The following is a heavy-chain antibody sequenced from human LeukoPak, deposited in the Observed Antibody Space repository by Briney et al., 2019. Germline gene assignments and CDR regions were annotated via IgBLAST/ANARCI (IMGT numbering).Heavy chain of an antibody. V-gene: IGHV1-46*01. Sequence: ASVKVSCKASGYTFTSYYMHWVRQAPGQGLEWMGIINPSGGSTSYAQKFQGRVTMTRDMSTSTVYMELSRLRSDDTAVYYCARLTAFGDYYYYYYMDVWGKGTTVTVSS. CDR1: GYTFTSYY. CDR2: INPSGGST. CDR3: ARLTAFGDYYYYYYMDV. J-gene: IGHJ6*03. D-gene: IGHD1-14*01.